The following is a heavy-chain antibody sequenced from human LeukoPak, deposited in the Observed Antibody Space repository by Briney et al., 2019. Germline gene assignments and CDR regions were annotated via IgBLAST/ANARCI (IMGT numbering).Heavy chain of an antibody. CDR3: AKAQKDYGDYVIDY. V-gene: IGHV3-30*02. D-gene: IGHD4-17*01. CDR2: IRYDGSNK. Sequence: QPGGSLRLSCAASGFTFSSYGMHWVRQAPGKGLEWVAVIRYDGSNKYYADSVKGRFTISRDNSKNTLYLQMNSLRAEDTAVYYCAKAQKDYGDYVIDYWGQGTLVTVSS. J-gene: IGHJ4*02. CDR1: GFTFSSYG.